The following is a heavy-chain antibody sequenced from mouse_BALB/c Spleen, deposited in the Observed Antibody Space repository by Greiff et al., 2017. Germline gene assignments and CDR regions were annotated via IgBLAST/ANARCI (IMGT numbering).Heavy chain of an antibody. CDR3: ARRGPLLRYAMDY. Sequence: VQLKESGPGLVQPSQSLSITCTVSGFSLTSYGVHWVRQSPGKGLEWLGVIWSGGSTDYNAAFISRLSISKDNSKSQVFFKMNSLQANDTAIYYCARRGPLLRYAMDYWGQGTSVTVSS. CDR2: IWSGGST. D-gene: IGHD1-1*01. CDR1: GFSLTSYG. V-gene: IGHV2-2*02. J-gene: IGHJ4*01.